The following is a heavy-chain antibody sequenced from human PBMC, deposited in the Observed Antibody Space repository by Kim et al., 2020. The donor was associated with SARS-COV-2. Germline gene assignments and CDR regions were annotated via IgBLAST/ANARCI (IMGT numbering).Heavy chain of an antibody. V-gene: IGHV5-51*01. CDR1: EYTFNNYW. J-gene: IGHJ4*01. D-gene: IGHD1-26*01. CDR2: IYPGDSDT. CDR3: ARAPSGPVSPSSFYY. Sequence: GESLKISCKASEYTFNNYWIGWVRQMPGKGLQWLGIIYPGDSDTIYNPSVQGQVTISADWSLTTAYLQWSSLKASDTAIYYCARAPSGPVSPSSFYYCG.